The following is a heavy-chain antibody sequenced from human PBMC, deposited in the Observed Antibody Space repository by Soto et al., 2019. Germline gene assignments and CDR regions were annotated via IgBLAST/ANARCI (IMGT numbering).Heavy chain of an antibody. Sequence: SETLSLTCAVSGGSISSGGYSWSWIRQPPGKGLECIGYIYHSVSTYYNPSLKSRVTISVDRSKNQFSLKLNSLTAADTAVYYFSPYSFDYWGHGTLVTVSS. CDR3: SPYSFDY. J-gene: IGHJ4*01. CDR1: GGSISSGGYS. V-gene: IGHV4-30-2*01. CDR2: IYHSVST.